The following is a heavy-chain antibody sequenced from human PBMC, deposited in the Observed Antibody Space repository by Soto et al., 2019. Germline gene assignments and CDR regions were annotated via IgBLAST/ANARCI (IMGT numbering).Heavy chain of an antibody. CDR2: IKQDGSEK. CDR1: GFTFSSYW. Sequence: GGSLRLSCAASGFTFSSYWMSWVRQAPGKGLEWVANIKQDGSEKYYVDSVKGRFTISRDNAKNSLYLQMNSLRAEDTAVYYCARDQLYFSSTPDRYGMDVWGQRTTVTVFS. D-gene: IGHD6-13*01. V-gene: IGHV3-7*03. CDR3: ARDQLYFSSTPDRYGMDV. J-gene: IGHJ6*02.